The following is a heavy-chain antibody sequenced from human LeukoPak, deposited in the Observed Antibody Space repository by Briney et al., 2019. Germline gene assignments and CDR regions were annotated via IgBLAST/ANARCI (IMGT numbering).Heavy chain of an antibody. D-gene: IGHD1-26*01. Sequence: GGSLRLSCAASGFTFSSYAMHWFRQAPGKGLEYVSAISSNGGSTYYANSVKGRFTISRDNSKNTLYLQMGSLRAEDMAVYYCASASDSGSYFDYWGQGTLVTVSS. V-gene: IGHV3-64*01. CDR3: ASASDSGSYFDY. CDR2: ISSNGGST. CDR1: GFTFSSYA. J-gene: IGHJ4*02.